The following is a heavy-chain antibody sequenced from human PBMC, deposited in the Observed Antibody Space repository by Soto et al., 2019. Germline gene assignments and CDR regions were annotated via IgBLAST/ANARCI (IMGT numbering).Heavy chain of an antibody. CDR2: ISSDGTTT. D-gene: IGHD2-8*01. Sequence: EVQLVESGGGLVQPGKALRLSCAASGFTFSKYWMHWVRQAPGKGPVWVSYISSDGTTTDYADSVKGRFTISRDNAKNTLYLQMASLRVEDTAVYYCAIHDCTNDVCLEAAVTVGGALEYWGQGAQVTVSS. CDR1: GFTFSKYW. J-gene: IGHJ4*02. V-gene: IGHV3-74*01. CDR3: AIHDCTNDVCLEAAVTVGGALEY.